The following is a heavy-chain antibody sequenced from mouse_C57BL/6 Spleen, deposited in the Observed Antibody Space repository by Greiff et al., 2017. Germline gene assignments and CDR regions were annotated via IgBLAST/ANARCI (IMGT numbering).Heavy chain of an antibody. V-gene: IGHV1-50*01. CDR2: IDPSDSYT. D-gene: IGHD6-1*01. J-gene: IGHJ4*01. Sequence: VQLQQPGAELVKPGASVKLSCKASGYTFTSYWMQWVKQRPGQGLEWIGEIDPSDSYTNYNQKFKGKATLTVDTSSSTAYMQLSSLTSEDSAVYYCARVPRGAMDYWGQGTSVTVSS. CDR1: GYTFTSYW. CDR3: ARVPRGAMDY.